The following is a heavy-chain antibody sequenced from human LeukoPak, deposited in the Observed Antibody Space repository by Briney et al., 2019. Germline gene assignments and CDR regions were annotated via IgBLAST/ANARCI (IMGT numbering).Heavy chain of an antibody. Sequence: KSGGSLRLSCAASGFTFSDYYMSWIRQAPGKGLEWVSYISSSGSTIYYADSVKGRFTISRDNAKNSLYLQMNSLRAEDTAVYYCAAAVQWLVRPLDYWGQGTLVTVSS. V-gene: IGHV3-11*01. CDR1: GFTFSDYY. D-gene: IGHD6-19*01. CDR2: ISSSGSTI. J-gene: IGHJ4*02. CDR3: AAAVQWLVRPLDY.